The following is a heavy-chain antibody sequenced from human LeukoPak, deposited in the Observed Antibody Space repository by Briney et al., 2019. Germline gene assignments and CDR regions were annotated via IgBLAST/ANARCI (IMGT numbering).Heavy chain of an antibody. CDR1: GFTFSNYN. Sequence: GGSLRLSCAASGFTFSNYNMNWVRQAPGKGLEWVSSISSTSPSMYYADSVKGRFTISRDNAKNSLYLQMNSLRAEDTAVYFCARDLGGYRRIHDAIDIWGQGTMVTVSS. J-gene: IGHJ3*02. D-gene: IGHD5-12*01. CDR3: ARDLGGYRRIHDAIDI. V-gene: IGHV3-21*01. CDR2: ISSTSPSM.